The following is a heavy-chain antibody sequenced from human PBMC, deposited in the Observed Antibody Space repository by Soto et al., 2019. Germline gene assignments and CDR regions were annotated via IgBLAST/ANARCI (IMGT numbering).Heavy chain of an antibody. Sequence: QLQLQESGSGLVKPSQTLSLTCAVSGGSISSGGYSWTWIRQPPGKGLEWIGYIYHSGSTYYNPSLQPRLTTSADRSKTQFSLQLSSVTAADTAVYYCARVPTPWGQGTLVTVSS. D-gene: IGHD2-2*01. CDR2: IYHSGST. CDR3: ARVPTP. J-gene: IGHJ5*02. V-gene: IGHV4-30-2*01. CDR1: GGSISSGGYS.